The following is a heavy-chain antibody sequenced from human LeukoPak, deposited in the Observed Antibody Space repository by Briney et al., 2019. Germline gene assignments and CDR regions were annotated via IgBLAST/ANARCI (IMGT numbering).Heavy chain of an antibody. CDR1: GYTFTTYA. D-gene: IGHD1-1*01. J-gene: IGHJ6*02. Sequence: GAPVKVSCKASGYTFTTYAISWVRQAPGQGLEWMGWISVYNGNTNYAQKFQGRVSMTTDTSTSTAYMELRSLSSDDTAVYYCARDLKGAITWTGLSAGMDVRGQGTTVTVSS. CDR3: ARDLKGAITWTGLSAGMDV. V-gene: IGHV1-18*01. CDR2: ISVYNGNT.